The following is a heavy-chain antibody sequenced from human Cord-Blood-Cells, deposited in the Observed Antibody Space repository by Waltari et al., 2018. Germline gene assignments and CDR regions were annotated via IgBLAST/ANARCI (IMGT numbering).Heavy chain of an antibody. J-gene: IGHJ2*01. CDR1: GGSISSYY. Sequence: QVQLQESGPGLVKPSETLSLTCTVSGGSISSYYWSWIRQPPGKGLEWIGYIYYSGSTNYNPSLKSRVTISVDTSKNQFSLKLSSVTAADTAVYYCAREYSSSSLYWYLDLWGRGTLVTVSS. D-gene: IGHD6-13*01. V-gene: IGHV4-59*01. CDR2: IYYSGST. CDR3: AREYSSSSLYWYLDL.